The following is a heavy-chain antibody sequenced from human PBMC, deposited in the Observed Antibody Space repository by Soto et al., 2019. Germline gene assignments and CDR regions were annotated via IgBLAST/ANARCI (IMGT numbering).Heavy chain of an antibody. CDR2: IWSDGSYE. D-gene: IGHD3-10*01. CDR3: ARGTGPGSFLIDY. V-gene: IGHV3-33*01. CDR1: GFIFSNYA. Sequence: QVQLVGSGGGVVQPGRSLRLSCAASGFIFSNYAMHWVRQAPGQGLEWVALIWSDGSYENYADSVKGRFTISRDNSNNTLYLQVNSLRVDDTAVYFCARGTGPGSFLIDYWGQGTLVTVSS. J-gene: IGHJ4*02.